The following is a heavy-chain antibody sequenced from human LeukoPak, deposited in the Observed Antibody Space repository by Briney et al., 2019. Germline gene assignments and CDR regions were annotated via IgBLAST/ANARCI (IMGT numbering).Heavy chain of an antibody. D-gene: IGHD3-16*01. J-gene: IGHJ6*03. CDR1: GFSLSSYE. CDR3: AREDYSLGYYYYYMDV. V-gene: IGHV3-48*03. Sequence: GGSLRLSCAASGFSLSSYEMNWVRQAPGKGLEWISYISGSGSTIYYADSVKGRFTISRDNAKNSLYLQMNSLRHDDKATYYCAREDYSLGYYYYYMDVWGKGTTVTVSS. CDR2: ISGSGSTI.